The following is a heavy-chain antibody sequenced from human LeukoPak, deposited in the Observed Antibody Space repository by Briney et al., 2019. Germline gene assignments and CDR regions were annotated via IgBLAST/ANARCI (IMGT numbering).Heavy chain of an antibody. D-gene: IGHD1/OR15-1a*01. CDR3: ARIPTRAINWFDP. Sequence: SETLSLTCTVSGGSISTSAFYWGWIRQPPGKGLEWIGSIYDSGNEFYNPSLKSRVTISADTSKNQFSLNLSSMTAADTAVYYCARIPTRAINWFDPWGQGTLVTVSS. CDR2: IYDSGNE. J-gene: IGHJ5*02. V-gene: IGHV4-39*01. CDR1: GGSISTSAFY.